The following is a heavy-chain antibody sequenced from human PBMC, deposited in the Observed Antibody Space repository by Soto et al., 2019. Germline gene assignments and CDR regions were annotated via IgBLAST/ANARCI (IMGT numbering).Heavy chain of an antibody. CDR1: GFTFSSYA. D-gene: IGHD3-22*01. J-gene: IGHJ4*02. V-gene: IGHV3-23*01. Sequence: GGSLRLSCAASGFTFSSYAMSWVRQAPGKGLEWVSAISGSGGSTYYADSVKGRFTISRDNSKNTLYPQMNSLRAEDTAVYYCAKDGRYYYDSSGYSGGYYWGQGTLVTVSS. CDR2: ISGSGGST. CDR3: AKDGRYYYDSSGYSGGYY.